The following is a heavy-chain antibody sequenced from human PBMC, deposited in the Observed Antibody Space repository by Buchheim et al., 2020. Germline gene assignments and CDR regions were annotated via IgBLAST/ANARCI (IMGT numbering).Heavy chain of an antibody. CDR2: IDWNDGK. V-gene: IGHV2-70*04. CDR3: ARMIWWSHDC. J-gene: IGHJ4*02. D-gene: IGHD2-21*01. CDR1: GFSLSTSGVR. Sequence: QGALKESGPALVKPTQTHTLTCTFSGFSLSTSGVRVSWVRQPPGKALEWLARIDWNDGKFYSSSLKTRLTISKDTSKNQVVLTMTNMDPVDTATYYCARMIWWSHDCWGQGTL.